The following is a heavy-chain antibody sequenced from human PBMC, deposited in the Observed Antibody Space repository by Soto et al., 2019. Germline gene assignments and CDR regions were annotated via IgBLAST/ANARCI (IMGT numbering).Heavy chain of an antibody. D-gene: IGHD4-4*01. CDR3: ARHYNNYYFDF. V-gene: IGHV4-30-2*01. CDR1: GVSISSGGYS. CDR2: IYAHGST. J-gene: IGHJ4*02. Sequence: QLQLQESGSGLVKPSETLSLTCAVSGVSISSGGYSWSWIRQPPGKGLEWIAYIYAHGSTYYNPDLKSRVTMSVDGSKNRLSLNLGSLTDADTAVYYCARHYNNYYFDFWGQGILVTVSS.